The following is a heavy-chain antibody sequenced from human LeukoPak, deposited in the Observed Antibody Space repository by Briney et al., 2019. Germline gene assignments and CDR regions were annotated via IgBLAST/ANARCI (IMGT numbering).Heavy chain of an antibody. J-gene: IGHJ5*02. CDR2: TFSTST. V-gene: IGHV4-61*01. D-gene: IGHD5-24*01. CDR3: ARYKFHNYFDP. Sequence: PSETLSLTCSVSGDSVSSSPYYWGWIRQPPGKGLEWIGNTFSTSTLYNASLRSRVTILVDTSKNQFSLKLTSATAADTVIYYCARYKFHNYFDPWGQGTLVVVSS. CDR1: GDSVSSSPYY.